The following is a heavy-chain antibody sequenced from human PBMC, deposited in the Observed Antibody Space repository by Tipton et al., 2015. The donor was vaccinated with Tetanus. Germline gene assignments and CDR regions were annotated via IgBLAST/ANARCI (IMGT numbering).Heavy chain of an antibody. J-gene: IGHJ5*02. CDR2: VNYVGST. D-gene: IGHD2-2*01. V-gene: IGHV4-34*01. Sequence: TLSLTCAVHGGSFSDYFWSWMRQSPGKGLEWIGEVNYVGSTNYNPSLKSRVTMSVDASKKQLSLKLSSVTAADTAVYYCAASVVRWFDPWGQGPLVFVSS. CDR3: AASVVRWFDP. CDR1: GGSFSDYF.